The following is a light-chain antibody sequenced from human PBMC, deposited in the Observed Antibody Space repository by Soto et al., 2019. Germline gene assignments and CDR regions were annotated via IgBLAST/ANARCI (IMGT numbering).Light chain of an antibody. Sequence: DIQMTQSPSTLSASVGDRVTITCRASQSISSWLAWYQQKPGTAHTLLIYKASSLERGVPSRFSGSGSGTEFTLTISSLQPDYFATYYCQQYNSYRRTCGQGTKVEIK. V-gene: IGKV1-5*03. CDR3: QQYNSYRRT. CDR2: KAS. J-gene: IGKJ1*01. CDR1: QSISSW.